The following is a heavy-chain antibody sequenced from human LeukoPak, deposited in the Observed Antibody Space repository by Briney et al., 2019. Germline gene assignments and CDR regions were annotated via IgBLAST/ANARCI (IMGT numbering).Heavy chain of an antibody. V-gene: IGHV3-7*01. CDR2: MRRDGNEI. CDR1: GFTFSTYW. CDR3: ARDGGYCSSTSCPSTTPFDY. J-gene: IGHJ4*02. D-gene: IGHD2-2*01. Sequence: PGGSLRLSCSASGFTFSTYWMSWVRQAPGKGLEWVANMRRDGNEIYYLDSVRGRFTISRDNAKNSLYLQMNSLRAEDTAVYYCARDGGYCSSTSCPSTTPFDYWGQGTLVTVSS.